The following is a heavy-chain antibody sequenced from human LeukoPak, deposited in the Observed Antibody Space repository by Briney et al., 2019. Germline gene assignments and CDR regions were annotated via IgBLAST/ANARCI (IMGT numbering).Heavy chain of an antibody. J-gene: IGHJ4*02. Sequence: ASLKVSCKASGYTFTGNYMHWVRQAPGQGLEWVGWINPKSGATNYAQKFQGRVTMTRDTSISTVYMELSRLRSDDTAVYYCARGRPSSGSSGWGEYWGQGTLVTVSS. CDR2: INPKSGAT. V-gene: IGHV1-2*02. D-gene: IGHD6-19*01. CDR1: GYTFTGNY. CDR3: ARGRPSSGSSGWGEY.